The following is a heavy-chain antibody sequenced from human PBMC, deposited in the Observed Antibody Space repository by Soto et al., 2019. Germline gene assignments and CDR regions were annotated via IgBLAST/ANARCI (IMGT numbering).Heavy chain of an antibody. Sequence: SETLSLTCTVSGGSISSYYWSWIRQPPGKGLEWIGYIYYSGSTNYNPSLKSRVTISVDTSKNQFSLKLSSVTAADTAVYYCARTTAGSYYYYCYMDVWGKGTTVTVSS. CDR2: IYYSGST. J-gene: IGHJ6*03. CDR1: GGSISSYY. CDR3: ARTTAGSYYYYCYMDV. D-gene: IGHD6-13*01. V-gene: IGHV4-59*01.